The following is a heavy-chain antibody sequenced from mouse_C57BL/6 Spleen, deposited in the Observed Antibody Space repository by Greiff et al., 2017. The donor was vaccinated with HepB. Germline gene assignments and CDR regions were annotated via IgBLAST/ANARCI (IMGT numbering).Heavy chain of an antibody. J-gene: IGHJ4*01. CDR3: AIYYYGSSYYAMDY. D-gene: IGHD1-1*01. Sequence: EVKLMESGPELVKPGASVKISCKASGYSFTDYNMNWVKQSNGKSLEWIGVINPNYGTTGYNQKFKGKAILTVDQSSSTAYMQLNSLTSEDSAVYYCAIYYYGSSYYAMDYWGQGTSVTVSS. V-gene: IGHV1-39*01. CDR1: GYSFTDYN. CDR2: INPNYGTT.